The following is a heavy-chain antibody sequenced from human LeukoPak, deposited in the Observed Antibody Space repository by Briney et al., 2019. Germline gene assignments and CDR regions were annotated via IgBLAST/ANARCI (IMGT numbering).Heavy chain of an antibody. Sequence: GGSLRLSFAASGFTFSSYGMHWVRQAPGKGLEWVAVIWYDGSNKYYADSVKGRFTISRDNSKNTLYLQMNSLRAEDTAVYYCATIAAAGSYYFDYWGQGTLVTVSS. J-gene: IGHJ4*02. V-gene: IGHV3-33*01. CDR2: IWYDGSNK. D-gene: IGHD6-13*01. CDR3: ATIAAAGSYYFDY. CDR1: GFTFSSYG.